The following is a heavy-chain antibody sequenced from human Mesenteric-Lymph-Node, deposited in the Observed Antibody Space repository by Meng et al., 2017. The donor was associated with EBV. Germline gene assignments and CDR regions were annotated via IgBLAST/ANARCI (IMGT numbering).Heavy chain of an antibody. V-gene: IGHV4-39*07. CDR3: ASVGYSESYYADY. J-gene: IGHJ4*02. CDR1: GGSIRSSSYF. Sequence: LQRQESGPGLVKPSETLSLTCTVSGGSIRSSSYFWGWIRQSPGKGLEWMGSVYYTGSTYYNLSLKSRVIISVDTSENQFSLRLSSVTAADTAVYYCASVGYSESYYADYWGQGTLVTVSS. D-gene: IGHD5-12*01. CDR2: VYYTGST.